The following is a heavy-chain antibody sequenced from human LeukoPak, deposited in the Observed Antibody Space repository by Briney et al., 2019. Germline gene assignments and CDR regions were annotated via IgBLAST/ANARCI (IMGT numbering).Heavy chain of an antibody. J-gene: IGHJ4*02. Sequence: GGSLRLSCAASGFTFSTFAMIWVRQPPGKGLEWVSSIFPSGGEIHYADSVRGRFTIPRDNSKSTLSLQMNSLRAEDTAVYYCATYRQVLLPFESWGQGTLVTVSS. CDR2: IFPSGGEI. CDR3: ATYRQVLLPFES. CDR1: GFTFSTFA. D-gene: IGHD2-8*02. V-gene: IGHV3-23*01.